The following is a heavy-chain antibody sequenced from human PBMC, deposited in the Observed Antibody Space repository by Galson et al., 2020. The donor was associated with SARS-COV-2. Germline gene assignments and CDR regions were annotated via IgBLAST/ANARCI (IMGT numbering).Heavy chain of an antibody. J-gene: IGHJ1*01. D-gene: IGHD3-22*01. CDR3: ARENSGFYHDFDF. CDR2: IYYSGST. CDR1: GGSISSYY. Sequence: ASETLSLTCTVSGGSISSYYWSWIRQPPGKGLEWIGYIYYSGSTNYNPSLKSRVTISLDTSKNQFSLNLSSLTAADTAVYYCARENSGFYHDFDFWGQGTLVTVSS. V-gene: IGHV4-59*12.